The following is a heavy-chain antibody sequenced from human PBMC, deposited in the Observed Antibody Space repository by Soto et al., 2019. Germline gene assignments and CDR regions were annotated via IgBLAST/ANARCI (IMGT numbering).Heavy chain of an antibody. D-gene: IGHD2-8*01. CDR3: AKDQFRANGQFDAFDV. V-gene: IGHV3-23*01. CDR2: IGGDCVNT. CDR1: GFFLEDFA. J-gene: IGHJ3*01. Sequence: TGGSLRLSCVASGFFLEDFAMSWVRLAPGKGPEWVSGIGGDCVNTHYIESVKGRFTISRDNSKNTLYLQMNSLRAEDTAMYYCAKDQFRANGQFDAFDVWGQGTVVTVSS.